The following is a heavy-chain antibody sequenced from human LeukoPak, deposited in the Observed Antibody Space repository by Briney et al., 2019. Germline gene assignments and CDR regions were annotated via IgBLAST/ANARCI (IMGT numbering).Heavy chain of an antibody. D-gene: IGHD2-15*01. J-gene: IGHJ4*02. CDR2: ISSSGSTI. V-gene: IGHV3-48*04. Sequence: GGSLRLSCAASGFTFSSYGMSWVRQAPGKGLEWVSYISSSGSTIYYADSVKGRFTISRDNAKNSLYLQMNSLRAEDTAVYYCARDYGGSSPFDYWGQGTLVTVSS. CDR3: ARDYGGSSPFDY. CDR1: GFTFSSYG.